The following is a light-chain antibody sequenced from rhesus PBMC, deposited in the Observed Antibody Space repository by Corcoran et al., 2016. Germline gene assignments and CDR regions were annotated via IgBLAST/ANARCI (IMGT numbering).Light chain of an antibody. CDR2: YAS. CDR1: QGISNY. CDR3: QQHNSYPFT. J-gene: IGKJ3*01. V-gene: IGKV1S14*01. Sequence: DIQMTQSPSSLSASVGDTVTISCRASQGISNYLVWYQQNPRKAPKPLIYYASNLESGVPSRFSGSGSGTDFTLTISSLQPEEFSSYYCQQHNSYPFTFGPGAKLDI.